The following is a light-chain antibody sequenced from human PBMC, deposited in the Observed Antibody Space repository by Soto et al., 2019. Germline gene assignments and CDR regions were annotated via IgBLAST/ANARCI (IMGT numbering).Light chain of an antibody. CDR2: KAS. V-gene: IGKV1-5*03. CDR3: QQYNSYSWT. CDR1: HNIRGY. J-gene: IGKJ1*01. Sequence: PMPQSQSSRSGSVRDGVIIIGRASHNIRGYLNWYQKKKGKAPKIMIYKASSLESGVPSRFSGSGSGTEFTLTLRSLQTDELATYYCQQYNSYSWTFGQWTKVDIK.